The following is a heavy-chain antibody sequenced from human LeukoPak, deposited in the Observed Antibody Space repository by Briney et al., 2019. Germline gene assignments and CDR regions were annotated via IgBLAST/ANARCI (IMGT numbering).Heavy chain of an antibody. J-gene: IGHJ3*02. Sequence: PGRSLRLSCAASGFTFDDYAMHWVRQAPGKGLEWVSGISWNSGSIGYADSVKGRFTISRDNAKNSLYLQMNSLRAEDTALYYCARIRDGYNDAYDIWGQGTVVTVPS. CDR1: GFTFDDYA. CDR3: ARIRDGYNDAYDI. CDR2: ISWNSGSI. V-gene: IGHV3-9*01. D-gene: IGHD5-24*01.